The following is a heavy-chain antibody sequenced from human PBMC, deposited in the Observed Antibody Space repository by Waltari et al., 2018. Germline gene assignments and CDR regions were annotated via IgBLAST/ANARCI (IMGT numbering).Heavy chain of an antibody. CDR3: ARLIRQTYYFDY. CDR1: GGSISSGSYY. J-gene: IGHJ4*02. D-gene: IGHD2-21*01. V-gene: IGHV4-61*02. CDR2: IYTSGST. Sequence: QVQLQESGPGLVKPSQTLSLTCTVSGGSISSGSYYWSWIRQPAGKGLEWIGRIYTSGSTNYNPSLKSRVTISVDTSKNQFSLKLSSVTAADTAVYYCARLIRQTYYFDYWGQGTLVTVSS.